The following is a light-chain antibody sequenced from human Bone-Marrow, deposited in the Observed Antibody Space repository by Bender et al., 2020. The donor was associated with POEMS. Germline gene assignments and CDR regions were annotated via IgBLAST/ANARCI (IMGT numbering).Light chain of an antibody. CDR3: QSYDNSLGGWV. Sequence: QSALTQPASVSGSPGQSITISCTATSSDVGTYNLVSWYQQHPGKAPKLMIYDVTKRPSGVPDRFSGSRSGNTASLTVSGLQAEDEADYYCQSYDNSLGGWVFGGGTKLTVL. V-gene: IGLV2-14*02. CDR2: DVT. J-gene: IGLJ3*02. CDR1: SSDVGTYNL.